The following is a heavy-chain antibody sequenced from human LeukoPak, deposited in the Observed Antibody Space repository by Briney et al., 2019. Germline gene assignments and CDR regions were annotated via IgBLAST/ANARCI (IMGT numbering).Heavy chain of an antibody. J-gene: IGHJ4*02. V-gene: IGHV1-2*02. CDR2: INPNSGGT. CDR3: ARSSYGDSYLFDY. CDR1: GYTFTGYY. Sequence: ASVNVSCKASGYTFTGYYMHWVRQAPGQGLEWMGWINPNSGGTNYAQDFHGRVTMTRDTSISTAYMERSRLRSDDTAVYYCARSSYGDSYLFDYWGQGTLVTVSS. D-gene: IGHD4-17*01.